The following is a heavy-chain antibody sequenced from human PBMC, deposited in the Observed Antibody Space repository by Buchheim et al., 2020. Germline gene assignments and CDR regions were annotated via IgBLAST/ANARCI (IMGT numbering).Heavy chain of an antibody. CDR3: ARERLSYGDPFDY. Sequence: QVQLQQWGAGLLKPSETLSLTCAVYGGSFSGYYWSWIRQPPGKGLEWIGEINHSGSTNYNPSLKSRVTISVDTSKTQLSLKLSSVTAADTAVYYCARERLSYGDPFDYWGQGTL. J-gene: IGHJ4*02. CDR2: INHSGST. CDR1: GGSFSGYY. D-gene: IGHD4-17*01. V-gene: IGHV4-34*01.